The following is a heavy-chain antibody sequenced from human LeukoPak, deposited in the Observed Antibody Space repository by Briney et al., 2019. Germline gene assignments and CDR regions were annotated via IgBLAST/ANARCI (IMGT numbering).Heavy chain of an antibody. Sequence: PGGSLRLSCAASGFTFSSYGMSWVRQAPGKGLEWVSAISGSGGSTYYADSVKGRFTISRDNSKNTLYLQMNSLRAEDTAVYYCAKDGRGYSYGYHYYYYMDVWGKGTTVTISS. CDR3: AKDGRGYSYGYHYYYYMDV. D-gene: IGHD5-18*01. V-gene: IGHV3-23*01. J-gene: IGHJ6*03. CDR1: GFTFSSYG. CDR2: ISGSGGST.